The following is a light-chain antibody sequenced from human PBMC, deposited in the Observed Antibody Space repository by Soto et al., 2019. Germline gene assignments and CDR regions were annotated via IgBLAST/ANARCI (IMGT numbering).Light chain of an antibody. J-gene: IGKJ2*01. CDR1: HSVFSASSNKNQ. V-gene: IGKV4-1*01. CDR2: WAS. CDR3: HQYYADPRS. Sequence: DIVMTQSPDSLALSLGERATINCKSSHSVFSASSNKNQLAWYQQKPGQPPKLLIHWASVRESGVPDRFSGSGPGTEFNLTIRRLRAEDVAIYLCHQYYADPRSFGQGTKLEI.